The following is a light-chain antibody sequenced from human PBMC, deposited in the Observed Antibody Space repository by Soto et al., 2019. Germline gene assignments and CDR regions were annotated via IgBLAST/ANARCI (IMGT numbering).Light chain of an antibody. CDR3: QQYGYLVT. Sequence: EIVLTQSPATLSLSPGDRATLSCRASQSVTNYLAWYQQRPGQAPRLLIYDASNRATGIPDRFSGSGSGTDFTLTISRLEPEDFAMYYCQQYGYLVTFGGGTKVDI. CDR2: DAS. V-gene: IGKV3-11*01. J-gene: IGKJ4*01. CDR1: QSVTNY.